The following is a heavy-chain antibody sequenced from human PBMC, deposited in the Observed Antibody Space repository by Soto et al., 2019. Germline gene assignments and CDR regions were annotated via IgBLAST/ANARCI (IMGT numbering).Heavy chain of an antibody. CDR2: FAASGSF. J-gene: IGHJ4*02. CDR3: ARGDSGSSDHFDY. V-gene: IGHV4-4*07. Sequence: QVQLQESGPGLVNPSETLSLTCTVSGASISGVYWSWIRQPAGKGLAWLGRFAASGSFSYNPSIKSRGTMSIDTSNNHLSLNLSSVTAADTAVYFCARGDSGSSDHFDYWGRGILVTVSS. D-gene: IGHD1-26*01. CDR1: GASISGVY.